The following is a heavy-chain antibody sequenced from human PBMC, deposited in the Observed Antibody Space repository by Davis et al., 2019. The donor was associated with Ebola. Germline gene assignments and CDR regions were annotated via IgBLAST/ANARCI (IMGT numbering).Heavy chain of an antibody. J-gene: IGHJ5*02. D-gene: IGHD6-13*01. CDR1: GYTFTSYD. V-gene: IGHV1-8*01. CDR3: ARGRGAAAYNWFDP. Sequence: ASVKVSCKASGYTFTSYDINWVRQATGQGLEWMGWINPNSGNTGYAQKFQGRVTMTRNTSISTAYMELSSLRSEDTAVYYCARGRGAAAYNWFDPWGQGTLVTVSS. CDR2: INPNSGNT.